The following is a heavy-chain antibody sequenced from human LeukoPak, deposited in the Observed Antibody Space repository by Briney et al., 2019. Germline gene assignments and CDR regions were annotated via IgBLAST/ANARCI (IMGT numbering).Heavy chain of an antibody. CDR1: GFTSSIYS. V-gene: IGHV3-48*01. CDR2: ISSSSSTI. CDR3: AGGGLYYYYMDV. J-gene: IGHJ6*03. Sequence: GGSLRLSCAASGFTSSIYSMNWVRQAPGKGLEWVSSISSSSSTIYYADSVKGRFTISRDNAKNSLYLQMNSLRAEDAAVYYCAGGGLYYYYMDVWGKGTTVTVSS.